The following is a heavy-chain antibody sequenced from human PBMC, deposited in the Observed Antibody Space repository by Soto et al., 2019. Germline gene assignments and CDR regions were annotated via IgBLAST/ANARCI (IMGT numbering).Heavy chain of an antibody. CDR2: IIPIFGTA. D-gene: IGHD4-17*01. CDR1: GGTFSSYA. Sequence: QVQLVQSGAEEKKPGSSVKVSCKASGGTFSSYAISWVRQAPGQGLEWMGGIIPIFGTANYAQKFQGRVTITADESTSTAYMELSSLRSEDTAVYYCARERGVGYGAALGYWGQGTLVTVSS. V-gene: IGHV1-69*01. CDR3: ARERGVGYGAALGY. J-gene: IGHJ4*02.